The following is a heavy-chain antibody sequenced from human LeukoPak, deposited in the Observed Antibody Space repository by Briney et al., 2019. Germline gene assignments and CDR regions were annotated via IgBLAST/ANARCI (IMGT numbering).Heavy chain of an antibody. J-gene: IGHJ4*02. CDR3: ASITNDDSSGYYYAFDY. CDR2: IYYSGST. Sequence: SETLSLTCTVSGGSISSGGYYWSWIRQHPGKGLEWTGYIYYSGSTYYNPSLKSRVTISVDTSKNQFSLKLSSVTAADTAVYYCASITNDDSSGYYYAFDYWGQGTLVTVSS. CDR1: GGSISSGGYY. D-gene: IGHD3-22*01. V-gene: IGHV4-31*03.